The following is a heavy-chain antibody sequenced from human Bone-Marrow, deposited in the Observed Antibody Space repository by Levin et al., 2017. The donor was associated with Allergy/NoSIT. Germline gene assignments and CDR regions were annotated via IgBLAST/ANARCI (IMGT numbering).Heavy chain of an antibody. J-gene: IGHJ6*02. CDR1: GFTFSSYS. CDR3: ARDLQCRWYCSSTSCHYYDYGMDV. D-gene: IGHD2-2*01. V-gene: IGHV3-48*01. CDR2: ISSSSSTI. Sequence: GGSLRLSCAASGFTFSSYSMNWVRQAPGKGLEWVSYISSSSSTIYYADSVKGRFTISRDNAKNSLYLQMNSLRAEDTAVYYCARDLQCRWYCSSTSCHYYDYGMDVWGQGTTVTVSS.